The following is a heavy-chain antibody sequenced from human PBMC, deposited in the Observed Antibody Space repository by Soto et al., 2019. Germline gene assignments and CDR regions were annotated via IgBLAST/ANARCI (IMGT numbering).Heavy chain of an antibody. CDR2: IWNDGIKQ. V-gene: IGHV3-33*01. J-gene: IGHJ5*02. CDR1: GFTFSRYC. CDR3: ARDEDYEDKAIDP. D-gene: IGHD4-17*01. Sequence: GGSLRLSCVASGFTFSRYCIHWVRHAPGKGLEWVAVIWNDGIKQVYDDSVKGRFTISRDNSKNTLYLEMDSLRDEDTSVYYCARDEDYEDKAIDPWGQGILVTVSS.